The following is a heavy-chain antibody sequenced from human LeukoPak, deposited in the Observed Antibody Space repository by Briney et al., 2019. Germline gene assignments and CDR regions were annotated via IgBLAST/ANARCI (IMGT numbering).Heavy chain of an antibody. D-gene: IGHD3-22*01. CDR1: GYTFTGYY. J-gene: IGHJ3*02. V-gene: IGHV1-2*02. CDR3: ATPYYYDSSGRLAFDI. Sequence: ASVKVSCKASGYTFTGYYMHWVRQAPGQGLEWMGWINPNSGGTNYAQKFQGRVTMTRDTSISTAYMELSRLRSDDTAVYYCATPYYYDSSGRLAFDIWGQGTMVTDSS. CDR2: INPNSGGT.